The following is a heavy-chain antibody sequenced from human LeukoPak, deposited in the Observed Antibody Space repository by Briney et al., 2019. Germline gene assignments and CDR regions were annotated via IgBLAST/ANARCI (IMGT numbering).Heavy chain of an antibody. V-gene: IGHV7-4-1*02. D-gene: IGHD5-24*01. CDR3: ARSRASPDY. J-gene: IGHJ4*02. CDR1: GYTFTSYA. Sequence: ASVKVSGKASGYTFTSYAVNWVRQAPGQGLEWMGWINTNTGNPTYAQGFTGRFVFSLNTSVSTPYLQISSLKAEDTAVYYCARSRASPDYWGQGTLVTVSS. CDR2: INTNTGNP.